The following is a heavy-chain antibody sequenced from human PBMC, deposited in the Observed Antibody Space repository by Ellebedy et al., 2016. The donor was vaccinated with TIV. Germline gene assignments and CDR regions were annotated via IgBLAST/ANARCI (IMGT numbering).Heavy chain of an antibody. CDR1: GGSFSGYY. Sequence: SETLSLTCAVYGGSFSGYYWSWIRQPPGKGLEWIGEINHSGSTNYNPSLKSRVTISVDTSKNQFSLKLSSVTAADTAMYYCARARYGAYRYFDLWGRGTLVTVSS. V-gene: IGHV4-34*01. J-gene: IGHJ2*01. CDR2: INHSGST. D-gene: IGHD4-17*01. CDR3: ARARYGAYRYFDL.